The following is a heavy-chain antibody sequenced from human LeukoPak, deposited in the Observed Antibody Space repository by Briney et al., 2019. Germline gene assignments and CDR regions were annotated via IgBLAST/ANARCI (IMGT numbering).Heavy chain of an antibody. CDR1: GFTFSNYR. Sequence: GGSLRLSCAASGFTFSNYRMNWVRQAPGKGLEWVSYISSSSDTIYYVDSVKGRFTISRDNAKNSLYLQMNSLRVEDTAVYYCTRELASWGQGTLVTVSS. J-gene: IGHJ5*02. CDR3: TRELAS. V-gene: IGHV3-48*01. CDR2: ISSSSDTI.